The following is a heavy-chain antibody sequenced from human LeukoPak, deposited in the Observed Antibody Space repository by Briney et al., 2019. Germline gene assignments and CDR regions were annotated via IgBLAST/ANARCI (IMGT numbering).Heavy chain of an antibody. V-gene: IGHV3-72*01. CDR3: ARGFHSFDI. CDR1: GFIFSDHY. Sequence: GGSLRLSCAASGFIFSDHYMDRVRQAPGKGLEWVARSRNKANSYSTVYAASVQGRFTISRDESKNSLYLQMNSLITEDTAVYFCARGFHSFDIWGQGTMVTVSS. CDR2: SRNKANSYST. J-gene: IGHJ3*02.